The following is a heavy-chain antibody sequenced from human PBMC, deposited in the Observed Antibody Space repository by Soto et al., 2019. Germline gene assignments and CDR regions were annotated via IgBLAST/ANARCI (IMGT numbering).Heavy chain of an antibody. V-gene: IGHV1-18*01. D-gene: IGHD3-22*01. CDR2: ISAYNGNT. Sequence: ASVKVSFNASGYTFTSYGISWVRQAPGQGLEWMGWISAYNGNTNYAQKLQGGVTMTTDTSTSTAYMELRSLRSDDTAVYYCARGGYYDSSGYNWFDPWGQGTLVTVSS. CDR1: GYTFTSYG. J-gene: IGHJ5*02. CDR3: ARGGYYDSSGYNWFDP.